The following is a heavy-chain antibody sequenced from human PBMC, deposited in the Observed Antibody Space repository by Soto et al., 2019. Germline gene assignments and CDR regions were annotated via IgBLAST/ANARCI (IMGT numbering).Heavy chain of an antibody. Sequence: GGSLRLSCAASGFTFSSYAMSWVRQAPGKGLEWVSAISGSGGSTYYADSVKGRFTISRDNSKNTLYLQMNSLRAEDTAVYYCAKGRRIAAAADYFDYWGQGTLVTVPS. CDR1: GFTFSSYA. CDR2: ISGSGGST. CDR3: AKGRRIAAAADYFDY. D-gene: IGHD6-13*01. V-gene: IGHV3-23*01. J-gene: IGHJ4*02.